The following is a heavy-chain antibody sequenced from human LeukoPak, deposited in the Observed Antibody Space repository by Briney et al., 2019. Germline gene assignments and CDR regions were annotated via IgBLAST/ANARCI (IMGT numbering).Heavy chain of an antibody. CDR1: GGSISSSNW. J-gene: IGHJ4*02. CDR2: IYHSGST. V-gene: IGHV4-4*02. Sequence: ASETLSLTCAVSGGSISSSNWWSWVRPRPGKGLEWIGEIYHSGSTNYNPSLKSRVTISVDKSKNQFSLKLSSVTAADTAVYYRARVPPPDYGDYFDYWGQGTLVTVSS. D-gene: IGHD4-17*01. CDR3: ARVPPPDYGDYFDY.